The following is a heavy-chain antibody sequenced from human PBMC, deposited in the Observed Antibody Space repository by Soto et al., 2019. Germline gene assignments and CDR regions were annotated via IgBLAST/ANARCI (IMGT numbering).Heavy chain of an antibody. V-gene: IGHV3-33*01. CDR3: ARAVGPFDY. CDR2: IWYDGSNK. J-gene: IGHJ4*02. Sequence: QVQLVESGGGVVQPGRSLRISCAASGFTFSTYGMHWVRQAPGKGLEWVAVIWYDGSNKYYADSVEGRFTISRDNSKNTLYLQMNSLRAEDTAVYYCARAVGPFDYWGQGTLVTVSS. CDR1: GFTFSTYG. D-gene: IGHD1-26*01.